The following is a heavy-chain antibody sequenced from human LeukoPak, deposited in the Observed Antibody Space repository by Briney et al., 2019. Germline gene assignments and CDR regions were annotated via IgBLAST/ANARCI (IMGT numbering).Heavy chain of an antibody. V-gene: IGHV3-23*01. D-gene: IGHD3-22*01. J-gene: IGHJ4*02. CDR2: SASGAT. Sequence: GGSLRLSCEASGFSFTTFDMSWVRQAPGKGLEWVSVSASGATHYADSVNGRFTISRDNSKNTLYLQMNSLRAEDTAVYYCAKGLDYYDSSGYQYWGQGTLVTVSS. CDR1: GFSFTTFD. CDR3: AKGLDYYDSSGYQY.